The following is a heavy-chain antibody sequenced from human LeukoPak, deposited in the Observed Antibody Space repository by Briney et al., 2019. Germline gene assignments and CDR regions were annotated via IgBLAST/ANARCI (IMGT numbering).Heavy chain of an antibody. CDR2: ISYDDGYNK. J-gene: IGHJ5*01. V-gene: IGHV3-30-3*01. CDR3: ARDRTRELLGLVDS. Sequence: GGSLRLSCEASGFTFSFYAIHWVRQAPGKGLEWVAVISYDDGYNKYYADSVKGRFTISRDNSKNTLFLQMKSLTSEDTAVYYCARDRTRELLGLVDSWGRGAQVTVSS. D-gene: IGHD3-10*01. CDR1: GFTFSFYA.